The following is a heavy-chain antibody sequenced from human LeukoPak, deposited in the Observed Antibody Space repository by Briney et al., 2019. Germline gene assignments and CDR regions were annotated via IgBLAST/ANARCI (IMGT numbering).Heavy chain of an antibody. CDR2: IYGGGST. CDR1: GFTVSSNY. CDR3: ATRYGDYVPYYYYGMDV. V-gene: IGHV3-66*01. D-gene: IGHD4-17*01. Sequence: GGSLRLSCAASGFTVSSNYMSWVRQAPGKGLEWVSVIYGGGSTYYADSVKGRFTISRDNSKNTLYLQMNSLRAEDTAVYYCATRYGDYVPYYYYGMDVWGQGTTVTVSS. J-gene: IGHJ6*02.